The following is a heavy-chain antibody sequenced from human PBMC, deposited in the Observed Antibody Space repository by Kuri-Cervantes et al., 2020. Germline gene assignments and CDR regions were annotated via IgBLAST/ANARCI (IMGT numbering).Heavy chain of an antibody. V-gene: IGHV3-23*01. Sequence: GGSLRLSCAASGFAFSHYAMSWVRQASGKGLEWVSDISGTGAFTYYTDSVKGRFTISRDNSNDTVYLQVNSLRADDTAIYYCGRVRTMLREIDCWGQGTLVTVSS. CDR1: GFAFSHYA. J-gene: IGHJ4*02. D-gene: IGHD3-10*01. CDR3: GRVRTMLREIDC. CDR2: ISGTGAFT.